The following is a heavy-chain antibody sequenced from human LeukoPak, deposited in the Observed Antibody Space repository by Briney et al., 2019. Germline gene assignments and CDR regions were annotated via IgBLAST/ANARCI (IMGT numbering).Heavy chain of an antibody. V-gene: IGHV3-30*02. CDR2: IRYDGSNK. CDR1: RFTFSSYG. Sequence: GGSLRLSCAASRFTFSSYGMHWVRQAPGKGLEWVAFIRYDGSNKYYADSVKGRFTISRDNSKNTLYLQMNSLRAEDTAVYYCAKAASSVGYDFWSGYRMSWFDPWGQGTLVTVSS. J-gene: IGHJ5*02. CDR3: AKAASSVGYDFWSGYRMSWFDP. D-gene: IGHD3-3*01.